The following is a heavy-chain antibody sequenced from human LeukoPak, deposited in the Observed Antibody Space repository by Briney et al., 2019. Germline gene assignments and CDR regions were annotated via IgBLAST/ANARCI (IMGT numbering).Heavy chain of an antibody. J-gene: IGHJ4*01. CDR2: IRSKAYGGTT. CDR3: TRGDGSGSF. Sequence: GGSLRLSCTASGFTSGDYAMSCVREAPGKGLEWVGFIRSKAYGGTTEYAASVKGRFTISRDDSKSIAYLQIPSLKTEDPAVYYCTRGDGSGSFWGHGTLLTVSS. D-gene: IGHD3-10*01. V-gene: IGHV3-49*04. CDR1: GFTSGDYA.